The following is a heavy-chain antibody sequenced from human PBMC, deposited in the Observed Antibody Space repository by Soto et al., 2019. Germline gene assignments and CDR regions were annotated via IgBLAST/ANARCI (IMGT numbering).Heavy chain of an antibody. Sequence: QLVESGGGVVQPGRSLRLSCAASGFTFSTYAFHWVGQAPGKGLEWVALISFHGSNTYYADSVKGRFSISRDSSKDTLYLQMNSVRAEDTAVYYCARDGGSTWYSDGGDWYFDRWGRGTLVTVSS. J-gene: IGHJ2*01. CDR3: ARDGGSTWYSDGGDWYFDR. CDR1: GFTFSTYA. CDR2: ISFHGSNT. V-gene: IGHV3-30-3*01. D-gene: IGHD6-13*01.